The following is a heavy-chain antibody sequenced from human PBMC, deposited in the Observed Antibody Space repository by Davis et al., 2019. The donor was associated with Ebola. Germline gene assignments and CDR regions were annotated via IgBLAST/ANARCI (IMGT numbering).Heavy chain of an antibody. V-gene: IGHV4-34*01. CDR2: INRSGGT. D-gene: IGHD3/OR15-3a*01. CDR3: ARGIGNQVIFGYNYMDV. CDR1: GGSLTGYY. Sequence: SETLSLTCAVYGGSLTGYYWSWIRQPPGKGLEWIGEINRSGGTKYNPSLKSRVTISPDTSKTQFSLILRSVTAADTAVYYCARGIGNQVIFGYNYMDVWGKGTTVTVSS. J-gene: IGHJ6*03.